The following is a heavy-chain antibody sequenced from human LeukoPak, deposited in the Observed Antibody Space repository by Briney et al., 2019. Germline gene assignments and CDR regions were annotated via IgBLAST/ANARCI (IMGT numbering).Heavy chain of an antibody. CDR3: ATEGYRDSY. CDR2: ISSSGSAI. Sequence: GGALRLSCAATGFIFSSYQMNWVGQPPWKGLEWVSYISSSGSAIYYADSVKGRFTISRDNAKNSLYLQMNSLRAEDTAVYYCATEGYRDSYWGQGTLVTVSS. V-gene: IGHV3-48*03. J-gene: IGHJ4*02. D-gene: IGHD6-13*01. CDR1: GFIFSSYQ.